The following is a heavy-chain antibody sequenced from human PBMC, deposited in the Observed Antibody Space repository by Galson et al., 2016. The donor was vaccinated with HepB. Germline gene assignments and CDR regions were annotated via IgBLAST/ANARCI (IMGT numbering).Heavy chain of an antibody. CDR2: ISHTGST. Sequence: SETLSLTCTVPGGSINPYYWTWIRQTPGKGLEWIGYISHTGSTHYNPSLKSRVTISVDTSKNQFSLKLSSVTAADTAVYYCARMSYFDISGYDYYFDYWGQGTLVTVSS. J-gene: IGHJ4*02. V-gene: IGHV4-59*01. CDR1: GGSINPYY. CDR3: ARMSYFDISGYDYYFDY. D-gene: IGHD3-22*01.